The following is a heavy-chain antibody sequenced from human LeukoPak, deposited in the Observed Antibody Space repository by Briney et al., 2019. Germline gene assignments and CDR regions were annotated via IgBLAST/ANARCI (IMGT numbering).Heavy chain of an antibody. V-gene: IGHV3-21*01. CDR2: ISSSSYI. CDR3: AKHIYGVVSIQQ. J-gene: IGHJ1*01. CDR1: GFTFSSYS. Sequence: PGGPLRLSCAASGFTFSSYSMNWVRQAPGKGLEWVSSISSSSYIYYADSVKGRFTISRDNAKNTLYLQMSSLRAEDTAVYYCAKHIYGVVSIQQWGQGTLVTVSS. D-gene: IGHD3-3*01.